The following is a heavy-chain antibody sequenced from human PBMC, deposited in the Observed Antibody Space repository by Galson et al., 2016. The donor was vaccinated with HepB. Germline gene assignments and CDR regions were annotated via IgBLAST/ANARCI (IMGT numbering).Heavy chain of an antibody. Sequence: SLRLSCAASGFPFSTYCMTWVRQAPGKGPEWVAVIKPDGREIQYVDSVKGRFTISRDDGKNSLYLQMNTLRAEDTAVYYYARVFSYDRRDYYRHFDSWGRGTLVTVSS. D-gene: IGHD3-22*01. CDR2: IKPDGREI. V-gene: IGHV3-7*03. J-gene: IGHJ4*02. CDR3: ARVFSYDRRDYYRHFDS. CDR1: GFPFSTYC.